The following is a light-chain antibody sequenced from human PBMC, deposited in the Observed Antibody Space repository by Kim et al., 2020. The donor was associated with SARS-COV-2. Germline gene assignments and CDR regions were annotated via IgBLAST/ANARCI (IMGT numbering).Light chain of an antibody. CDR1: QSISSY. CDR3: QQSYSTPQT. Sequence: DIQMTQYPSSLSASVGDRVTITCRASQSISSYLNWYQQKPGKAPKLLIYATSSLQSVVPSRFSGSGSGTDFTLTISSLQPEDFATYYCQQSYSTPQTFGQGTKVDIK. V-gene: IGKV1-39*01. CDR2: ATS. J-gene: IGKJ1*01.